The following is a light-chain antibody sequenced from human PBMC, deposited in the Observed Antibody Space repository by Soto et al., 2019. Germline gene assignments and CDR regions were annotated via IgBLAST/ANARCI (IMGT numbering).Light chain of an antibody. J-gene: IGKJ5*01. V-gene: IGKV3-20*01. CDR2: GAS. CDR3: QQYGSSPIT. CDR1: QSVSNNY. Sequence: EIVLTQSPGTLSLSPGERATLSCRASQSVSNNYLAWYQQKPGQAPRLLVYGASSRATGVPDRFSGSGSGTDFTLSISRQEPEDFAVYYCQQYGSSPITFGQGTRLEIK.